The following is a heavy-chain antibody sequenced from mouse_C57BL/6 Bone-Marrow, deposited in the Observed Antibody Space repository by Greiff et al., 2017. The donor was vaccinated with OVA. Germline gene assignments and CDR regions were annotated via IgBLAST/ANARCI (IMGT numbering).Heavy chain of an antibody. Sequence: EVQLQQSGPELVKPGASVKMSCKASGYTFTDYNMHWVKQSHGKSLEWIGYINPNNGGTSYNQKFKGKATLTVNKSSSTAYMELRSLTSEDSAVYYCARPYHSKRDYYAMDYWGQGTSVTVSS. CDR2: INPNNGGT. CDR1: GYTFTDYN. V-gene: IGHV1-22*01. CDR3: ARPYHSKRDYYAMDY. J-gene: IGHJ4*01. D-gene: IGHD2-5*01.